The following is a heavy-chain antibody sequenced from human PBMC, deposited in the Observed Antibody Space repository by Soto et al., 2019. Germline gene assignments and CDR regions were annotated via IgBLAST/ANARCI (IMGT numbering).Heavy chain of an antibody. J-gene: IGHJ4*02. Sequence: ASVKVSCKVSGYSLTELSIHWVRQAPGEGLEWMGGYDLEKGETIYAQKFQGRVTMTEDSPADTPSMQLRSLRAEDTAVYYCARDSRFRVVVPAANYFDYWGQGTLVTVSS. V-gene: IGHV1-24*01. D-gene: IGHD2-2*01. CDR1: GYSLTELS. CDR2: YDLEKGET. CDR3: ARDSRFRVVVPAANYFDY.